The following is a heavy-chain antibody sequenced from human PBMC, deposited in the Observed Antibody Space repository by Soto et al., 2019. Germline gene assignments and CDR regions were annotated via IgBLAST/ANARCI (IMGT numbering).Heavy chain of an antibody. Sequence: QVQLVESGGCVVQPGRSLRLSCAASGFTFSTYAMHCVRRAPGKGLEWMAVISYDATNKDYADSVKGRFTISRDNSKNTLSLQLNNLRPEDTALYYYARDGGSYWGHGTMVFVSS. CDR1: GFTFSTYA. CDR2: ISYDATNK. CDR3: ARDGGSY. J-gene: IGHJ3*01. D-gene: IGHD3-10*01. V-gene: IGHV3-30-3*01.